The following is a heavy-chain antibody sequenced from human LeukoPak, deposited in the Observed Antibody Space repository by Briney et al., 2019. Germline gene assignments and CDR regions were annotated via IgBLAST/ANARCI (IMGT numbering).Heavy chain of an antibody. CDR2: ISWNSGSI. CDR3: AKDKGIAAAGRFDP. CDR1: GFTFADYA. D-gene: IGHD6-13*01. V-gene: IGHV3-9*01. J-gene: IGHJ5*02. Sequence: GGSPRLSRAASGFTFADYAMHWGRQAPGKGLEGVSGISWNSGSIGYADAVKWRFTISRDNATNSLYLQMNSLRAEDTALYYCAKDKGIAAAGRFDPWGQGTLVTVSS.